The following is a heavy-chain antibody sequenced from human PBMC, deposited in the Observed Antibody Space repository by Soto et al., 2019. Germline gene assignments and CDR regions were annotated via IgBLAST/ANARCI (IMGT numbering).Heavy chain of an antibody. D-gene: IGHD3-3*01. J-gene: IGHJ3*01. Sequence: VGSLRLSCVASEFTFSSYAMSWFRQAPVNGLEWVSSISYSGGTTYYADSVKGRFTISRDNSKNTLYLQMNSLRAEDTAVYYCARERLLEWLAGVRWWAFDVWGHGTMVTVSS. CDR3: ARERLLEWLAGVRWWAFDV. CDR1: EFTFSSYA. V-gene: IGHV3-23*01. CDR2: ISYSGGTT.